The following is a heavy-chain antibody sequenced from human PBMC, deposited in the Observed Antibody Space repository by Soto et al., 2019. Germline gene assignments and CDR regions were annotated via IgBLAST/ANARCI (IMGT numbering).Heavy chain of an antibody. J-gene: IGHJ3*02. CDR2: ISAYNGNT. V-gene: IGHV1-18*01. Sequence: QVQLVQSGAEVKKPGASVKVSCKASGYTFTSYGISWVRQAPGQGLEWMGWISAYNGNTNYAQKLQGRVTMTTDTSTSTDYMELRSLRSDDTAVYYCARVLLWFGEAAGDDAFDIWGQGTMVTVSS. D-gene: IGHD3-10*01. CDR1: GYTFTSYG. CDR3: ARVLLWFGEAAGDDAFDI.